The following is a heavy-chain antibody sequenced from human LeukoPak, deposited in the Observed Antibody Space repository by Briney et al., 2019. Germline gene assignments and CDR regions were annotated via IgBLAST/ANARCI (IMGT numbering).Heavy chain of an antibody. D-gene: IGHD6-13*01. CDR1: GGSISSSSYY. CDR3: ARGYRRSWYSNWFDH. Sequence: PSETLSLTCTVSGGSISSSSYYWGWIRQPPGKGLEWIMSIYYSGSTYYNPSLNSRVTISVDTSNNQFSLKLSFVTAADTAVYYCARGYRRSWYSNWFDHWGQGTLVTVSS. CDR2: IYYSGST. J-gene: IGHJ5*02. V-gene: IGHV4-39*07.